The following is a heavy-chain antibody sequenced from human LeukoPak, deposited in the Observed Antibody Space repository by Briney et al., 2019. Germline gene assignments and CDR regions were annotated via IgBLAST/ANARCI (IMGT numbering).Heavy chain of an antibody. V-gene: IGHV4-59*08. CDR2: ISYSGST. Sequence: SETLSLTCTVSDGSISSYYWSWIRQPPGKGLEWIGYISYSGSTNYNPSLKSRVTISVDTSKNQFSLKLSSVTAADTAVYYCATPTGYSSYYYHGMDVWGQGTTVTVSS. CDR3: ATPTGYSSYYYHGMDV. J-gene: IGHJ6*02. D-gene: IGHD1-1*01. CDR1: DGSISSYY.